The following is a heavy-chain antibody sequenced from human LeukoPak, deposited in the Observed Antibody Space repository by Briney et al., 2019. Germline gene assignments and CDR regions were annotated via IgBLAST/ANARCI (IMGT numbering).Heavy chain of an antibody. J-gene: IGHJ5*02. CDR1: GFTFSSYG. Sequence: PGGSLRLSCAAPGFTFSSYGMSWVRQAPGKGLEWVSGISGSGSSTYYADSVKGRFTISRDNSKNTLYVQMNSLRAEDTAVYYCAKSSGGSSGSPTRYNWVDPWGQGTLVTVSS. CDR3: AKSSGGSSGSPTRYNWVDP. D-gene: IGHD2-15*01. V-gene: IGHV3-23*01. CDR2: ISGSGSST.